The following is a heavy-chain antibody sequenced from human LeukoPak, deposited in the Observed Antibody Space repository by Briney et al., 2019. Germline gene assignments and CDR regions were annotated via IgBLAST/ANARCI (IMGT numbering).Heavy chain of an antibody. J-gene: IGHJ4*02. CDR2: IKEDGSEK. Sequence: GGSLRLSCAASGFTFSTYWMSCVRQAPGKRLEWVANIKEDGSEKYYGDSVKGRFTISRDNAKNSLYLEMNSLRVEDTAVYYCARDSSGYQWGQGTLVTVSS. V-gene: IGHV3-7*01. CDR3: ARDSSGYQ. D-gene: IGHD3-22*01. CDR1: GFTFSTYW.